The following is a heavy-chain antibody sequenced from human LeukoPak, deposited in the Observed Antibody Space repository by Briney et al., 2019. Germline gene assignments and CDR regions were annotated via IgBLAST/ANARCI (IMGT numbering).Heavy chain of an antibody. CDR3: ARDHVAGTFDY. CDR2: INPSGGST. D-gene: IGHD6-19*01. Sequence: ASVKVSYKASGYTFTSYYMHWVRQAPGQGLEWMGIINPSGGSTSYAQKFQGRVTMTRDTSTSTVYMELSSLRSEDTAVYYCARDHVAGTFDYWGQGTLVTVSS. J-gene: IGHJ4*02. V-gene: IGHV1-46*01. CDR1: GYTFTSYY.